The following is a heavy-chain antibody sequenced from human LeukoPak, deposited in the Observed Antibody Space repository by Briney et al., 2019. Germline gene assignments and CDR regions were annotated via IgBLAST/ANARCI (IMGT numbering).Heavy chain of an antibody. CDR1: GGSISSDY. J-gene: IGHJ4*02. CDR3: ARPGIAATGAFDC. D-gene: IGHD6-13*01. CDR2: IYYSGST. Sequence: SETLSLTCTVSGGSISSDYWSWIRQPPGKGLEWIGYIYYSGSTNYNPSLKSRVTISVDTSKNQFSLKLSSVTAADTAVYYCARPGIAATGAFDCWGQGTLVTVSS. V-gene: IGHV4-59*01.